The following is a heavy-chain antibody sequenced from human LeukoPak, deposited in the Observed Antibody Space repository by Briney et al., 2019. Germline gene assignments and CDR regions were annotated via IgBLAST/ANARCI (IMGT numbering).Heavy chain of an antibody. V-gene: IGHV1-2*02. CDR1: RYTFTGYY. J-gene: IGHJ4*02. Sequence: AAVKVSCKASRYTFTGYYMNWVRQAPGQGREWMGWINPNSGATIYAQTFQGRTTMTTDTSTSTAYMELRSLRSDDTAVYSCGSGYDYGDYVGDFDYWGQGTLVTVSS. CDR3: GSGYDYGDYVGDFDY. CDR2: INPNSGAT. D-gene: IGHD4-17*01.